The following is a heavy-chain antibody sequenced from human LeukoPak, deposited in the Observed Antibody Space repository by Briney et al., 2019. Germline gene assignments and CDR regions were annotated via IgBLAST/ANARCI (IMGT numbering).Heavy chain of an antibody. D-gene: IGHD3-10*01. V-gene: IGHV3-23*01. Sequence: GGSLRLSCAASGFTFSSYAMSWVRQAPEKGLEWVSAISGSGGSTYYADSVKGRFTISRDNSKNTLYLQMNSLRAEDTAVYYCAKDLGLWFGETLFDYWGRGTLVTVSS. CDR3: AKDLGLWFGETLFDY. J-gene: IGHJ4*02. CDR1: GFTFSSYA. CDR2: ISGSGGST.